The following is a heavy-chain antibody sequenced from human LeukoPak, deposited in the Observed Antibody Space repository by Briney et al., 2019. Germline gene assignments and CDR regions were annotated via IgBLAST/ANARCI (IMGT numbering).Heavy chain of an antibody. CDR2: ISSSSSYI. J-gene: IGHJ4*02. CDR3: ARQDYGRNYFDY. D-gene: IGHD4-23*01. Sequence: GGSLRLSCAASGFTLSRYSMKWVRQAGGKGLEWVSSISSSSSYIYYADSVKGRFTTSRDNANNSLYLQMNSLRAEDTAVYYCARQDYGRNYFDYWGQGTLVTVSS. CDR1: GFTLSRYS. V-gene: IGHV3-21*01.